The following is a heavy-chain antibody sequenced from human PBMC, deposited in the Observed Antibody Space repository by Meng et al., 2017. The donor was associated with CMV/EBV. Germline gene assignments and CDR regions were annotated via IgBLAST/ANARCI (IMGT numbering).Heavy chain of an antibody. J-gene: IGHJ4*02. D-gene: IGHD6-13*01. CDR2: IYYSGST. V-gene: IGHV4-39*01. CDR1: GGSISSSSYY. Sequence: GSLRLSCTVSGGSISSSSYYWGWIRQPPGKGLEWIGSIYYSGSTYHNPSLKSRVTISVDTSKNQFSLKLSSVTAADTAVYYCARLAAAGLATLDYWGQGTLVTVSS. CDR3: ARLAAAGLATLDY.